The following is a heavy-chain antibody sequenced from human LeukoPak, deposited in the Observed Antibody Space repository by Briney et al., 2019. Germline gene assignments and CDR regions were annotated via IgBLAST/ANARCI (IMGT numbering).Heavy chain of an antibody. J-gene: IGHJ3*02. CDR3: ASDYYDSSGYDPIYDAFDI. V-gene: IGHV3-30*03. Sequence: PGGSLRLSCAASGFTFSSYGMHWVRQAPGKGLEWVAVISYDGSNKYYADSVKGRFTISRDNSKNTLYLQMNSLRAEDTALYYCASDYYDSSGYDPIYDAFDIWGQGTMVTVSS. D-gene: IGHD3-22*01. CDR1: GFTFSSYG. CDR2: ISYDGSNK.